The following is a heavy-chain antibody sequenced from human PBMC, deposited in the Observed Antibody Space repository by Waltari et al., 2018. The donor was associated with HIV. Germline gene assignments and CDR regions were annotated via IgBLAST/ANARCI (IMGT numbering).Heavy chain of an antibody. CDR3: AIVYGYSGSYPGAPDDY. J-gene: IGHJ4*02. CDR1: GYSISSGYY. V-gene: IGHV4-38-2*01. CDR2: IHPSGST. Sequence: QVQLQESGPGLVKPSETLSLTCAVSGYSISSGYYWGWIRQPPGKGLEWIGSIHPSGSTYDNPSMTGRCPISVDTAKHQFSLKLSSVTAADTAVYYCAIVYGYSGSYPGAPDDYWGQGTLVTVSS. D-gene: IGHD1-26*01.